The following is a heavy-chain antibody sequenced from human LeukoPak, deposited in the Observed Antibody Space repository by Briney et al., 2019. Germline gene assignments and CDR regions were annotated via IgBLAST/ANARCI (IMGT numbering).Heavy chain of an antibody. CDR3: ARGQQLALDY. J-gene: IGHJ4*02. V-gene: IGHV3-30-3*01. CDR2: ISYDGSNK. CDR1: GFTFSSYA. Sequence: GGSLRLSCAASGFTFSSYAMHWVRQAPGKGLEWVAVISYDGSNKYYADSVKGRFTISRDNSKNTLYLQMNSLGAEDTAVYYCARGQQLALDYWGQGTLVTVSS. D-gene: IGHD6-13*01.